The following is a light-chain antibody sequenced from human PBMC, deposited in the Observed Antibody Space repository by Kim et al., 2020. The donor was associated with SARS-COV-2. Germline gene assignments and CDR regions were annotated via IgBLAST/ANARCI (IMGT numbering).Light chain of an antibody. CDR1: SSSIGSNY. V-gene: IGLV1-47*01. Sequence: GQRVTISCSGSSSSIGSNYVYWYQQLPGTAPRLLVYRNDQRPSGVPDRFSGSKSGTSASLAISGLRSEDEADYHCAAWDDSLSGPVFGTGTKVTVL. CDR2: RND. J-gene: IGLJ1*01. CDR3: AAWDDSLSGPV.